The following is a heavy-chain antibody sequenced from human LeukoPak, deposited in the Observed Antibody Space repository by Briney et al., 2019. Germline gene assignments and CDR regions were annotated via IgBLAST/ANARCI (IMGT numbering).Heavy chain of an antibody. CDR1: GYTFTSYY. D-gene: IGHD2-2*01. Sequence: ASVKVSCKASGYTFTSYYMHWVRQAPGQGLEWMGIINPSGGSTSYAQKFQGRVTMTRDTSTSTVYMELSSLRSEDTAVYYCARGYCSSADCYGDRPFDYWGQGTLVTVSS. V-gene: IGHV1-46*01. CDR2: INPSGGST. J-gene: IGHJ4*02. CDR3: ARGYCSSADCYGDRPFDY.